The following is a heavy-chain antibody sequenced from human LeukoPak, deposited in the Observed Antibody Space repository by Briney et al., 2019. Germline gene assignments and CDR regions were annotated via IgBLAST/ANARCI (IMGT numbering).Heavy chain of an antibody. V-gene: IGHV3-53*01. J-gene: IGHJ4*02. CDR1: GGSFSGYY. CDR2: IHGGGST. CDR3: ARGPTLLYSGNSYFDY. Sequence: ETLSLTCAVYGGSFSGYYWSWVRQAPGKGLEWVSAIHGGGSTYYADSVKGRFTISRDNPKNTLYLQMNSLRAEDTAVYYCARGPTLLYSGNSYFDYWGQGTLVTVSS. D-gene: IGHD1-26*01.